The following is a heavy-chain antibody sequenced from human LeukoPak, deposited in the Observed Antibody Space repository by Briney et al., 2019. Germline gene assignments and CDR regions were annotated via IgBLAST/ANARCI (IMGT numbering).Heavy chain of an antibody. V-gene: IGHV1-69*13. Sequence: ASVKVSCKASGYTFTRHYMHWVRQAPGQGLEWMGGIIPIFGTANYAQKFQGRVTITADESTSTAYMELSSLRSEDTAVYYCARTDLTRSGWYRDWGQGTLVTVSS. J-gene: IGHJ4*02. CDR2: IIPIFGTA. CDR1: GYTFTRHY. CDR3: ARTDLTRSGWYRD. D-gene: IGHD6-19*01.